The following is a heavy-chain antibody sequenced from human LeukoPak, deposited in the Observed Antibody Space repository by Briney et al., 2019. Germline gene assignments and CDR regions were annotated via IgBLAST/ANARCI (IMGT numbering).Heavy chain of an antibody. CDR1: GYSFTSYW. V-gene: IGHV5-51*01. D-gene: IGHD4-23*01. Sequence: GESLKISCKGSGYSFTSYWIGWLRQMPGKGLEWMVIIYPGNSDTRYSPSFQAQVTISADKSISTAYLQWSRMKASDTAMYYCARSGYGGNGDFDYWGQGTLVTVYS. CDR3: ARSGYGGNGDFDY. J-gene: IGHJ4*02. CDR2: IYPGNSDT.